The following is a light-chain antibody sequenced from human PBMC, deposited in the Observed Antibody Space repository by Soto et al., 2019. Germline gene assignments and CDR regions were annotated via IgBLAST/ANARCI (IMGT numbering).Light chain of an antibody. J-gene: IGKJ4*01. CDR2: GAS. Sequence: EIVLTQSPGTLSLSPGERATLSCRASQSVSSTYFAWYQQKPGQSPRLLIYGASSRATGIPDRFSGSGSGKDFTLNIRRLEPEDFAVYYCQQYSSSPPLTLGGGTKVDIK. CDR1: QSVSSTY. V-gene: IGKV3-20*01. CDR3: QQYSSSPPLT.